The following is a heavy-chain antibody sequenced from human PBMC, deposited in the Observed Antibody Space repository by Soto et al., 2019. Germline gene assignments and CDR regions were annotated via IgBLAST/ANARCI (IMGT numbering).Heavy chain of an antibody. D-gene: IGHD3-9*01. J-gene: IGHJ4*02. V-gene: IGHV3-73*01. CDR1: GFPFGASN. Sequence: GGSLRLSYAAAGFPFGASNLHSVRQASGKGLEWLGRIGSKGETYATTYAASVKGRFTISRDDSKKTAYLQMNNLESEDTAVYYCSRDDSDWFFNWGRGTLVTVSS. CDR2: IGSKGETYAT. CDR3: SRDDSDWFFN.